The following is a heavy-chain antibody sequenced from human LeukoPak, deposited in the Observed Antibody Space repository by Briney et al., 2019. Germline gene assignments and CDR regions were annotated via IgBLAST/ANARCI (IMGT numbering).Heavy chain of an antibody. CDR1: GFTFSSYS. Sequence: PGGSLRLSCAASGFTFSSYSMNWVRQAPGKGLEWLSYISSSSSTIYYADSVKGRFTISRDNAKNSLYLQMNSLRAEDTALYYCARAVVIAATGRGPDYWGQGTLVTVAS. CDR3: ARAVVIAATGRGPDY. D-gene: IGHD2-15*01. V-gene: IGHV3-48*01. J-gene: IGHJ4*02. CDR2: ISSSSSTI.